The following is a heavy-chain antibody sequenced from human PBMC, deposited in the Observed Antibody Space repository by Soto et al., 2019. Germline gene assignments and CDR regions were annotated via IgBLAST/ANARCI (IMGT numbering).Heavy chain of an antibody. D-gene: IGHD3-9*01. CDR1: GFSLSTSGVG. CDR3: ARVHNYDILTGTRDYFDY. J-gene: IGHJ4*02. Sequence: GSGPTLVNPTQTLTLTCTFSGFSLSTSGVGVGWIRQPPGKALEWLALTYWNDDKRYSPSLKNRLSITKDTSKNQVVLTMTNMDPVDTATYYCARVHNYDILTGTRDYFDYWGQGALVTVSS. V-gene: IGHV2-5*01. CDR2: TYWNDDK.